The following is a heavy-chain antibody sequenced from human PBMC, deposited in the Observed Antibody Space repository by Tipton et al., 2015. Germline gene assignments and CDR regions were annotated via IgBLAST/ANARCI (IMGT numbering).Heavy chain of an antibody. CDR3: ARDTHRSGWYLPLDY. CDR2: VSYDGSTI. Sequence: SLRLSCAASGFIFSDYDIQWVRQAPGKGLEWVATVSYDGSTIFYADSVKGRFGISRDNPGNTVDLQMNSLRPEGTAVYYCARDTHRSGWYLPLDYWGQGTLVTVSS. D-gene: IGHD6-19*01. V-gene: IGHV3-30*03. CDR1: GFIFSDYD. J-gene: IGHJ4*02.